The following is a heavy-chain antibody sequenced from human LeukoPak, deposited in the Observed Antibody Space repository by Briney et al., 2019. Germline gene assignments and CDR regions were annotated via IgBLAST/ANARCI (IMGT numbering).Heavy chain of an antibody. CDR1: GFTFDDYG. D-gene: IGHD1-26*01. CDR3: AREANSGSYLPDY. CDR2: VNWSGVST. Sequence: GGSLRLSCAASGFTFDDYGMSSVRHTPGQGLEWVSGVNWSGVSTAYADSVKGRFTISRDNGKNSLYLQMNSLRAEDTAWYYCAREANSGSYLPDYWGQGTRVTVSS. V-gene: IGHV3-20*04. J-gene: IGHJ4*02.